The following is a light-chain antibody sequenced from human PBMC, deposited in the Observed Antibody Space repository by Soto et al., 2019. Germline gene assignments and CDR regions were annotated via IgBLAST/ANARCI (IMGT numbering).Light chain of an antibody. CDR2: DAS. V-gene: IGKV3-11*01. CDR1: QSVSSY. J-gene: IGKJ3*01. CDR3: QQRSNGPFT. Sequence: EIVLTQSPATLSLSPGERATLSCMASQSVSSYLAWYQQKPCQAPRLLIYDASNRATGIPARFSGSGSGTDFTLTISSLEPADFAVYYCQQRSNGPFTFGPGTKVDIK.